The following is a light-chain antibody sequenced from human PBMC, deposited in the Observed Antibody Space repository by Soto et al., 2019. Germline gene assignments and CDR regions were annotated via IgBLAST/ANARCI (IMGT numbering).Light chain of an antibody. CDR1: QSVFSS. J-gene: IGKJ1*01. V-gene: IGKV3-15*01. Sequence: EIVMTQSPATLSVSPGERATLSCRASQSVFSSLAWYQQRPGQAPRLLIHGSATRATGIPARFSGSGSGTEFTLTISSLQSEDSAVYYCQQYHNWPAFGQGTRWIS. CDR3: QQYHNWPA. CDR2: GSA.